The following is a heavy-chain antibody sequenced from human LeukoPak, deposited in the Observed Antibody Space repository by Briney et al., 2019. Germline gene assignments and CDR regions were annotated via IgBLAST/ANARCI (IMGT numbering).Heavy chain of an antibody. CDR2: IRKDGSLK. J-gene: IGHJ4*02. CDR3: TRVSGGYDLSDY. CDR1: GFSFSSFW. Sequence: GGSLRLSCAASGFSFSSFWMSWVRRAPGKGLEWVANIRKDGSLKYYVDSVEGRFTISRDNAKNSLYLQMNTLRADDTAVYYCTRVSGGYDLSDYWGQGTLVTVSS. V-gene: IGHV3-7*03. D-gene: IGHD3-3*01.